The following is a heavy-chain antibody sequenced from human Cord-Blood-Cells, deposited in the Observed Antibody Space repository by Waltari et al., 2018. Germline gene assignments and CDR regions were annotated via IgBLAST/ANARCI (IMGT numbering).Heavy chain of an antibody. CDR1: GGSISSYY. CDR2: IYYSGST. J-gene: IGHJ5*02. Sequence: QVQLQESGPGLVKPSETLSLTCTVSGGSISSYYWSWIRQPPGKGLEWIGYIYYSGSTNSHPSLTSRVTLSVATSKNLFSLKLSSVTAADTAVYYCARRGTTGTTGWFDPWGQGTLVTVSS. V-gene: IGHV4-59*08. D-gene: IGHD1-1*01. CDR3: ARRGTTGTTGWFDP.